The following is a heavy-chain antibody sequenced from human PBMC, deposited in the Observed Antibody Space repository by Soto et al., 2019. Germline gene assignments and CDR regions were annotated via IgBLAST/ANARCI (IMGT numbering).Heavy chain of an antibody. CDR1: GGSFSYYY. D-gene: IGHD2-15*01. CDR2: INHNGSA. CDR3: ASQGYCRDLRCYRSTGFWSFDL. Sequence: QVQLQQWGAGLLKPSDTLSLTCAVYGGSFSYYYWTWVRQPPGKGLEWIGEINHNGSASYNPSLNSRFTMSLVTSNNPFSLRFSSVTAADTAVYYCASQGYCRDLRCYRSTGFWSFDLCGRGTLVTVSS. J-gene: IGHJ2*01. V-gene: IGHV4-34*01.